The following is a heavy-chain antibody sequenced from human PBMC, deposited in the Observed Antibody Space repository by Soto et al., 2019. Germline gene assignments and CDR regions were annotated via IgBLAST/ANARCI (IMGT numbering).Heavy chain of an antibody. J-gene: IGHJ3*02. Sequence: HITLKASGPTLVKPTQPLTLTGTFPGFSLSTRRVGVGWIRQPPGKALEWLALIYWDDDKRYSPSLKSRLTITTDTSKNQVVLTMTNMGPVDTATYYFAHSTYSSSWYGDAFDIWGQGTMVTVSS. D-gene: IGHD6-13*01. CDR3: AHSTYSSSWYGDAFDI. CDR1: GFSLSTRRVG. CDR2: IYWDDDK. V-gene: IGHV2-5*02.